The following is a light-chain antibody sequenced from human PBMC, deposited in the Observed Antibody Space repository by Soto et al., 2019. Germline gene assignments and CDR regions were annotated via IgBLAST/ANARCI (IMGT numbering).Light chain of an antibody. CDR2: KAS. Sequence: DIQMTQSPSTLSASVGDRVTITCRASQSISSWLAWYQQKRGKAPKLLIYKASNLESGVPSRFSGSGSGTEFTLTISSLQPDDFATYYCQQDNSYTVTFGQGTKLEIK. CDR3: QQDNSYTVT. CDR1: QSISSW. J-gene: IGKJ2*01. V-gene: IGKV1-5*03.